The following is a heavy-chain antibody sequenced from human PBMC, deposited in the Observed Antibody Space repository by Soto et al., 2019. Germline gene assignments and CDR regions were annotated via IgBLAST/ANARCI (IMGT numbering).Heavy chain of an antibody. Sequence: ASVKVSCKASGYTFTSYAMHWLRQAPGQRLEWMGWINAGNGNTKYSQKFQGRVTITRDTSASTAYMELSSLRSEDTAVYYCARVGLLEGALDYWGQGTLVTVSS. CDR1: GYTFTSYA. CDR3: ARVGLLEGALDY. CDR2: INAGNGNT. D-gene: IGHD2-15*01. J-gene: IGHJ4*02. V-gene: IGHV1-3*01.